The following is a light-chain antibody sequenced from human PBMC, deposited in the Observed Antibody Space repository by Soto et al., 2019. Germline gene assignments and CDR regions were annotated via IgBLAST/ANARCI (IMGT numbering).Light chain of an antibody. CDR3: QQYYSSQWT. J-gene: IGKJ1*01. CDR2: AVS. V-gene: IGKV1-8*01. CDR1: QGISSY. Sequence: AIRMTQSPSSLSASTGARFTITCRASQGISSYLAWYQQRPGKAPKLLIYAVSTVQSGVPSRFGGSGSGTDFTLTISCLQSEDFATDYWQQYYSSQWTFSQGTKVDIK.